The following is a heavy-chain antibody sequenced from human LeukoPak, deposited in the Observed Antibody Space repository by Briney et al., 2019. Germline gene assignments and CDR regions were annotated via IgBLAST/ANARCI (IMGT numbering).Heavy chain of an antibody. CDR3: ARGTGTTAYFDY. V-gene: IGHV3-11*06. CDR2: ISSSSSYT. CDR1: GFTFSDYY. J-gene: IGHJ4*02. Sequence: GGSLRLSLAASGFTFSDYYMSWIRQAPGKGLEWVSYISSSSSYTRYADSVKGRFTISRDNAKNSLYLQVNSLRAEDTAVYYCARGTGTTAYFDYWGQGTLVTVSS. D-gene: IGHD1-1*01.